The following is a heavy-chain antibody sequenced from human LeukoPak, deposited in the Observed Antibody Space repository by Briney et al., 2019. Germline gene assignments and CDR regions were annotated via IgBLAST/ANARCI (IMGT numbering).Heavy chain of an antibody. D-gene: IGHD3-22*01. CDR1: GFTFSSYA. V-gene: IGHV3-23*01. J-gene: IGHJ4*02. CDR3: TTEGPHISAYYFDY. Sequence: GGSLRLSCAASGFTFSSYAMSWVRLAPGKGLKWVSSISGGDGSTYYANSVKGRFTISRDNSKNTLYLQMNSLRAEDTAVYYCTTEGPHISAYYFDYWGQGTLVTVSS. CDR2: ISGGDGST.